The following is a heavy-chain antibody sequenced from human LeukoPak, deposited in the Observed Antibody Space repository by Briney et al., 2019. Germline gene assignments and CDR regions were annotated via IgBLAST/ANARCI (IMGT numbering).Heavy chain of an antibody. D-gene: IGHD4-23*01. V-gene: IGHV1-69*04. CDR2: IIPILGIA. CDR3: ARDLRWYFYGMDV. CDR1: GGTFSSYA. J-gene: IGHJ6*02. Sequence: SVKVSCKASGGTFSSYAISWVRQAPGQGLEWMGRIIPILGIANYAQKFQGRVTITADKSTSTAYMELSSLRSEDTAVYYCARDLRWYFYGMDVWDQGTTVTVSS.